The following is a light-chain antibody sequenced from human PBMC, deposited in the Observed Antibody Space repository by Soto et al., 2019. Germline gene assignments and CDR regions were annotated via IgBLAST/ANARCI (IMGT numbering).Light chain of an antibody. CDR2: AAS. CDR1: QGISNS. J-gene: IGKJ5*01. Sequence: DIQLTQSPSFLSASIGDRVTITCRASQGISNSLAWYQQKPGKAPNLLIYAASTLQSGVPSRFSGSGSGTEFTLTISSLQPEDYATYYCRQFSSFPITFGQGTRLDIK. V-gene: IGKV1-9*01. CDR3: RQFSSFPIT.